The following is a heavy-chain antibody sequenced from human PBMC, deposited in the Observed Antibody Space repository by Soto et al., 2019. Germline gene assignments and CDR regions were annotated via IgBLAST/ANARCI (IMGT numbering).Heavy chain of an antibody. D-gene: IGHD1-7*01. J-gene: IGHJ6*02. CDR1: GYTFTSYY. Sequence: GASVKVSCKTSGYTFTSYYLHWVRQAPGQGLEWMGWINPNSGGTNYAQKFQGRVTMTRDTSISTAYMELSRLRSDDTAVYYCARSILTGTNSGYYYYGLDVWGQGTSVTVS. CDR3: ARSILTGTNSGYYYYGLDV. V-gene: IGHV1-2*02. CDR2: INPNSGGT.